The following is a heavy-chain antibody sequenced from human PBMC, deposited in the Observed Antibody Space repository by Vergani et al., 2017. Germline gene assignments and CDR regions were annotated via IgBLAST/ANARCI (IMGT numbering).Heavy chain of an antibody. J-gene: IGHJ5*02. CDR1: GFKFSQFG. CDR3: ARSPHGYTYGGYISQFDP. D-gene: IGHD5-18*01. V-gene: IGHV3-33*05. CDR2: IKYDGSKK. Sequence: QVQLVESGGGVVQPGTSLRLSCEASGFKFSQFGMHWVRQGPGKGLEWVANIKYDGSKKNYVDSVKGRFIISRDNAKNSLYLQMNNLRVEDTAVYFCARSPHGYTYGGYISQFDPWGQGTLVTVSS.